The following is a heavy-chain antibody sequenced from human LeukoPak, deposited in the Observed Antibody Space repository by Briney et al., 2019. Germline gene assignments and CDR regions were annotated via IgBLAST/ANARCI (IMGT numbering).Heavy chain of an antibody. Sequence: SETLSLTCTVSGGSIRSSSYNWGWIRQPPGKGLEWIGSIHYTGTTFYNPSLKSRVTISVDTSKNQFSLKLTSVTAADTAVYYCARDSFPRVDYVDYWGQGTLVTVSS. J-gene: IGHJ4*02. CDR2: IHYTGTT. CDR1: GGSIRSSSYN. V-gene: IGHV4-39*07. D-gene: IGHD2-15*01. CDR3: ARDSFPRVDYVDY.